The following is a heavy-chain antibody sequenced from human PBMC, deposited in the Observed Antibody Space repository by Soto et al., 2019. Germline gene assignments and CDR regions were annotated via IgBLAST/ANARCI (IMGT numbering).Heavy chain of an antibody. V-gene: IGHV3-30*18. J-gene: IGHJ6*02. D-gene: IGHD6-13*01. Sequence: GGSLRLSCAASGFTFSSYGMHWVRQAPGKGLEWVAVISYDGSNKYYADSVKGRFTISRDNSKNTLYLQMNRLRAEDTAVYYCAKEHSSSWPSSPQRYYYGMDVWGQGTTVTVSS. CDR1: GFTFSSYG. CDR2: ISYDGSNK. CDR3: AKEHSSSWPSSPQRYYYGMDV.